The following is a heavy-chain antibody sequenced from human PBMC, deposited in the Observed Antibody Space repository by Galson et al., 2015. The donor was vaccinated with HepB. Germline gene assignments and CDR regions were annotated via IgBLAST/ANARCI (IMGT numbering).Heavy chain of an antibody. CDR2: ISYDGSNK. V-gene: IGHV3-30*18. D-gene: IGHD3-22*01. CDR1: GFTFSSYG. Sequence: SLRLSCAASGFTFSSYGMHWVRQAPGKGLEWVAVISYDGSNKYYADSVKGRFTISRDNSKNTLYLQMNSLRAEDTAVYYCAKDPSSGYSPNWFDPWGQGTLVTVSS. J-gene: IGHJ5*02. CDR3: AKDPSSGYSPNWFDP.